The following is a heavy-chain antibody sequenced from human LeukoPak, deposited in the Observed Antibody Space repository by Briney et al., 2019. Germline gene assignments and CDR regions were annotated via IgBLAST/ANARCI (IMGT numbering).Heavy chain of an antibody. CDR3: GRGSGNYFAFDI. V-gene: IGHV4-39*01. Sequence: PSETLSLTCTVSGGSIRSSGYYWGWIRQPPGKGLEWIGNIYYSGSTYYNPSLKSRVTVFVDTSKNQFSLKLISVTAADTAVYYCGRGSGNYFAFDIWGQGTMVTVSS. J-gene: IGHJ3*02. CDR2: IYYSGST. CDR1: GGSIRSSGYY. D-gene: IGHD1-26*01.